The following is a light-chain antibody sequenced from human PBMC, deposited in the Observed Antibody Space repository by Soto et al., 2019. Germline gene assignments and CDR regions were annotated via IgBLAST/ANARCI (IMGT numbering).Light chain of an antibody. J-gene: IGKJ2*01. V-gene: IGKV3-15*01. CDR2: GAL. CDR3: QQYNNWPRT. Sequence: EIVMTQSPATLSVSPGERATLSCRASQTVTSNLAWYQQKPGQAPRLLIYGALTRATGIPARFSGSQSGTEFTLTISSLQSEDFAVYYCQQYNNWPRTFGQGTELEIK. CDR1: QTVTSN.